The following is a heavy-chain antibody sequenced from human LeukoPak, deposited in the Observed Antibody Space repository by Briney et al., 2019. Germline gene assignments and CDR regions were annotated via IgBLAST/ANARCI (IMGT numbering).Heavy chain of an antibody. CDR3: ARGDGVGDYGDYLDLGGLGFYYYGMDV. D-gene: IGHD4-17*01. J-gene: IGHJ6*02. CDR2: IIYSGST. Sequence: SETLSLTCTVSGGSISSYYWSWIRQPPGKGTERIRYIIYSGSTNYHPSLKSRVTIAVDTSKNQFSLKLSSVTAADTAVYYCARGDGVGDYGDYLDLGGLGFYYYGMDVWGQGTTVTVSS. V-gene: IGHV4-59*01. CDR1: GGSISSYY.